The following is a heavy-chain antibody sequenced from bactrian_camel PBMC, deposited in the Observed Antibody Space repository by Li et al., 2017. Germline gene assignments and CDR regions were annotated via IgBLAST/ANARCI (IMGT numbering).Heavy chain of an antibody. J-gene: IGHJ4*01. CDR2: IYTRGGIT. V-gene: IGHV3S1*01. CDR1: GYSDGC. Sequence: HVQLVESGGGSVQAGQSLRLSCVASGYSDGCMGWFRQAPGKEREGIANIYTRGGITGITGYADSVKGRFTISRDNAKNTLYLQLNSLKTEDTAMYYCAKDRLDLRKTPPGSRGTQVTVS. D-gene: IGHD1*01.